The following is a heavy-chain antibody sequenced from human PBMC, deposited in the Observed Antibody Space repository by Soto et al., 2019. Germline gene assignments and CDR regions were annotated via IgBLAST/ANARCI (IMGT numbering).Heavy chain of an antibody. Sequence: QVQLVESGGGVVQPGRSLRLSCAASGFTFSSYGMHWVRQAPGKGLEWVAVISYDGSNKYYVDSVKGRFTISRDNSKNTLYLQMNSLRAEDTAVYYFAKSAYLLDYQDSSGCYLDYWGQGTLVTVSS. CDR3: AKSAYLLDYQDSSGCYLDY. D-gene: IGHD3-22*01. V-gene: IGHV3-30*18. CDR2: ISYDGSNK. J-gene: IGHJ4*02. CDR1: GFTFSSYG.